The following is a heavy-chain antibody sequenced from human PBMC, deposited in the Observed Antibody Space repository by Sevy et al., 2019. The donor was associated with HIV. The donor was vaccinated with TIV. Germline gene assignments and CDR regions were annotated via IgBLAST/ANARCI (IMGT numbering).Heavy chain of an antibody. J-gene: IGHJ3*02. V-gene: IGHV1-69*13. CDR3: ARVGYCGGDCSYGDDAFDI. CDR2: IIPILGTA. Sequence: ASVKVSCKASGGTFSSYAISWVRQAPGQGLEWMGGIIPILGTANYAQKFQGRVTISADESTSTAYMELCSLRSEDTAVYYCARVGYCGGDCSYGDDAFDIWGQGTMVTVSS. D-gene: IGHD2-21*02. CDR1: GGTFSSYA.